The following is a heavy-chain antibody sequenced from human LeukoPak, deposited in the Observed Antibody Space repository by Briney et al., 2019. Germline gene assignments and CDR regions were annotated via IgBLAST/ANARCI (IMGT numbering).Heavy chain of an antibody. J-gene: IGHJ4*02. CDR1: GGSFSGYY. Sequence: SETLSLTCAVYGGSFSGYYWSWIRQPPGKGLEWIGEINHSGSTNYNPSLKSRVTISVDTSKNQFSLKLSSVTAAVTAVYYSARKGVRYFDWLSMYYFAYWGQGTLVTVSS. CDR3: ARKGVRYFDWLSMYYFAY. V-gene: IGHV4-34*01. CDR2: INHSGST. D-gene: IGHD3-9*01.